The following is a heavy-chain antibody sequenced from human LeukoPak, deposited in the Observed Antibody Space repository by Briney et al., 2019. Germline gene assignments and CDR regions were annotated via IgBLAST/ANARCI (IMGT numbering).Heavy chain of an antibody. D-gene: IGHD6-13*01. V-gene: IGHV3-23*01. CDR1: GFTFRTSV. CDR2: LGSTGST. J-gene: IGHJ4*02. Sequence: PGWSLRLSCAASGFTFRTSVMSWVGQAPGKGLEWVSSLGSTGSTYYIDSVKGRFSISRDYSQNTLYLEMNSLRAEDTATYFCAKVRYASAWYLFDHWGRGTLVAVSS. CDR3: AKVRYASAWYLFDH.